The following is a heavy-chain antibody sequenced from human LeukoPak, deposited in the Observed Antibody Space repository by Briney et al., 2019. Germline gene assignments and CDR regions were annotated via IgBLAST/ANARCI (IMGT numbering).Heavy chain of an antibody. CDR1: GYTFTSYY. Sequence: GASVKVSCKASGYTFTSYYMHWVRQAPGQGLEWMGVINPSGGSTSYAQKFQGRVTMTKDTSTSTVYMELSSLRSEDTAVFYCLRWASGNYFDYWGQGTLVTVSS. D-gene: IGHD1-26*01. J-gene: IGHJ4*02. V-gene: IGHV1-46*01. CDR2: INPSGGST. CDR3: LRWASGNYFDY.